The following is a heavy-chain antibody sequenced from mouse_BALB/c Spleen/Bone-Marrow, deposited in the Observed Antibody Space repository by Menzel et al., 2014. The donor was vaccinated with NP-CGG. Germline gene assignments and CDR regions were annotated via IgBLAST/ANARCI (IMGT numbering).Heavy chain of an antibody. CDR2: SRNKANDYTT. J-gene: IGHJ2*01. Sequence: EVNVVESGGGLVQPGVSLRLSCATSGFTFSDFYMEWVRQPPGKRLEWIAASRNKANDYTTEYSASVKGRFIVSRDTSQSILYLQMNALRAEDTAIYYCARANWDYFDYWGQGTTLTVSS. CDR1: GFTFSDFY. D-gene: IGHD4-1*01. V-gene: IGHV7-1*02. CDR3: ARANWDYFDY.